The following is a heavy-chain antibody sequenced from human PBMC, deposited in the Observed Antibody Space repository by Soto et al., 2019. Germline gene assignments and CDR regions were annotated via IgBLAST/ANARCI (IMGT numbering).Heavy chain of an antibody. CDR3: ARTMNTDDMVY. Sequence: QVQLVQSGAEVKKPGASVKVSCKASGYPFIDYYIHWVRQAPGQGLEWMGWVNPNSGDTNYSGTYYAQKFQGTVTMTRDTSISTAYMVLSRLTSVDTALYYCARTMNTDDMVYSGQGTLVTVSS. J-gene: IGHJ4*02. V-gene: IGHV1-2*02. CDR2: VNPNSGDTNYSGT. CDR1: GYPFIDYY. D-gene: IGHD2-2*02.